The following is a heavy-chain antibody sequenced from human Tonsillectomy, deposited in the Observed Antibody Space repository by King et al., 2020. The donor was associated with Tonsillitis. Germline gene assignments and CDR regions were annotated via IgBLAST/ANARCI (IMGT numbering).Heavy chain of an antibody. Sequence: VQLQESGPGLVKPSETLSLTCTVSGGSISSYYWSWIRQPAGKGLEWIGRIYTSGSTNYNPSLKSRVTMSVDTSKNQFFLKLSSVTAADTAVYYCAKEDTLGSTTLSYYYYYYMDVWGKGTTVTVSS. V-gene: IGHV4-4*07. D-gene: IGHD1-26*01. J-gene: IGHJ6*03. CDR2: IYTSGST. CDR1: GGSISSYY. CDR3: AKEDTLGSTTLSYYYYYYMDV.